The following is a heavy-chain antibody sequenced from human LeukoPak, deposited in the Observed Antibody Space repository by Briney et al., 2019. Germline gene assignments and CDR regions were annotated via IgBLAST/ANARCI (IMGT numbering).Heavy chain of an antibody. V-gene: IGHV3-30*18. Sequence: GGSLRLSCAASGFTFSSYGMHWVRQAPGKGLEWVAVISYDGSNKYYADSVKGRFTISRDNSKSTLYLQMNSLRAEDTAVYYCVKGPTVTILDYWGQGTLVTVSS. J-gene: IGHJ4*02. D-gene: IGHD4-11*01. CDR1: GFTFSSYG. CDR2: ISYDGSNK. CDR3: VKGPTVTILDY.